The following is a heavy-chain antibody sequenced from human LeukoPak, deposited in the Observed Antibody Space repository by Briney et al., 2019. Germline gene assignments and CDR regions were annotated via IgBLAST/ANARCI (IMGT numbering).Heavy chain of an antibody. J-gene: IGHJ4*02. V-gene: IGHV5-51*01. D-gene: IGHD3-10*01. Sequence: GESLKISCKGSGYSFTSYRIGWVRHLPGKGLELMGIIYPGDSDTTYSPSFQGQITISADKSISTAYLQWSSLKASDTAMYYCARRIIRGVITSPFDYWGQGALVTVSS. CDR1: GYSFTSYR. CDR3: ARRIIRGVITSPFDY. CDR2: IYPGDSDT.